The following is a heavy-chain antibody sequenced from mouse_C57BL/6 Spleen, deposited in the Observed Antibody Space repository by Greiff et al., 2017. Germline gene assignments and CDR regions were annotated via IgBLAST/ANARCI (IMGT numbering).Heavy chain of an antibody. D-gene: IGHD2-4*01. CDR2: IDPENGDT. Sequence: VQLKQSGAELVRPGASVKLSCTASGFNIKDDYMHWVKQRPEQGLEWIGWIDPENGDTEYAPKFQGKATITADPSSHTAYLQLSSLTSEDTAVYYSTSSFYDYLYAMDYWGQGTSVTDS. V-gene: IGHV14-4*01. CDR3: TSSFYDYLYAMDY. CDR1: GFNIKDDY. J-gene: IGHJ4*01.